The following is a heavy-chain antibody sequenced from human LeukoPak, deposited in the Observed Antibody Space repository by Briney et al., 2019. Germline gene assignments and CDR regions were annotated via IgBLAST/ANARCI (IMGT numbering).Heavy chain of an antibody. J-gene: IGHJ6*02. V-gene: IGHV3-21*01. CDR2: ISSSSGYI. CDR3: ARDSGYSYGSSDV. D-gene: IGHD5-18*01. CDR1: GFMFSTYS. Sequence: GGSLRLSCAASGFMFSTYSMKWVRQAPGKGLEWVSFISSSSGYIYYADSVKGRFTISRDNAKNSLYLQMNSLRAEDTAVYYCARDSGYSYGSSDVWGQGTTVTVSS.